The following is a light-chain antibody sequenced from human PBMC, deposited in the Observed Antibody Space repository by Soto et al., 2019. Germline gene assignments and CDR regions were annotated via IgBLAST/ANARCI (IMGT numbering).Light chain of an antibody. CDR1: SSDLGTDNS. CDR2: EVT. J-gene: IGLJ1*01. V-gene: IGLV2-14*01. Sequence: QSVLTQPASVSGSPGESITISCTGTSSDLGTDNSVSWYQQHPGKAPKLILYEVTNRPSGVSNRFSGSKSGSTASLTISGLQAEDEADYYCSSYTSSNPYVFGTGTKLTVL. CDR3: SSYTSSNPYV.